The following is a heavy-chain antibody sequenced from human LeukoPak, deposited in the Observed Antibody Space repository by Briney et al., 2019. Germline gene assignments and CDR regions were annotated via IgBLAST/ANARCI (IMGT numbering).Heavy chain of an antibody. V-gene: IGHV5-51*01. J-gene: IGHJ4*02. CDR1: GYSFTNYW. Sequence: GESLKISCKGSGYSFTNYWIGWVRQMPGEGLEWMGIISLGDSDTRYSPSFQGQVTISADKSISTAYLQLSSLKASDTAMYYCARRRRPYYDSSGPRQFDYWGQGALATVSS. D-gene: IGHD3-22*01. CDR3: ARRRRPYYDSSGPRQFDY. CDR2: ISLGDSDT.